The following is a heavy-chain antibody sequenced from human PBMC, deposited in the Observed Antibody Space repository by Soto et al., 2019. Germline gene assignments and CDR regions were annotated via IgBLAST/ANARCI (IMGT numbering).Heavy chain of an antibody. CDR2: IGTAGDT. CDR1: GFTFSSYD. Sequence: GGSLRLSRAASGFTFSSYDMHWVRQATGKGLEWVSAIGTAGDTYYPGSVKGRFTISRENAKNSLYLQMNSLRAEDTAVYYCARDCSSTSCPDAFDIWGQGTMVTVSS. D-gene: IGHD2-2*01. J-gene: IGHJ3*02. CDR3: ARDCSSTSCPDAFDI. V-gene: IGHV3-13*01.